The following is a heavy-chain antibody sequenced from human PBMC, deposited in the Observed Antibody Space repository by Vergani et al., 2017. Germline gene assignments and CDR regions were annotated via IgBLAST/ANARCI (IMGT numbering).Heavy chain of an antibody. CDR2: IIPIFGTA. D-gene: IGHD6-13*01. Sequence: QVQLVQSGAEVKKPGSSVKVSCKASGGTFSSYAISWVRQAPGQGLEWMGGIIPIFGTANYAQKFQGRVTITADESTSTAYMELSSLRSEDTAVYYCAGLEGQGGIAQHNYYFDYWGQGTLVTVSS. V-gene: IGHV1-69*01. J-gene: IGHJ4*02. CDR3: AGLEGQGGIAQHNYYFDY. CDR1: GGTFSSYA.